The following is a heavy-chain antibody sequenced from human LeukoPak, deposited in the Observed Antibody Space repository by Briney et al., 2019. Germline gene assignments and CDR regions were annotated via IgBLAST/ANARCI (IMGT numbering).Heavy chain of an antibody. J-gene: IGHJ3*02. CDR2: INHSGST. D-gene: IGHD3-3*01. V-gene: IGHV4-34*01. Sequence: TSETLSLTCAVYGGSFSGYYWSWTRQPPGKGLEWIGEINHSGSTNYNPSLKSRVTISVDTSKNQFSLKLSSVTAADTAVYYCARYTIFGVVRYAFDIWGQGTVVTVSS. CDR3: ARYTIFGVVRYAFDI. CDR1: GGSFSGYY.